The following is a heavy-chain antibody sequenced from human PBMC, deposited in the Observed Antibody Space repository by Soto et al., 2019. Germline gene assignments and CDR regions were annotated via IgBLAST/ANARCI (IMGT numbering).Heavy chain of an antibody. CDR3: ARGPLTISWY. D-gene: IGHD6-13*01. Sequence: QVQLVQSGAEVKKPGASVKVSCKASGYIFTTYGLHWVRQAPGQRLEWMGWINPGNGNTNYSQKFQDRITITRDTSATTAYMELSSLSSEDTAVYYCARGPLTISWYWGQGTPVNVSS. V-gene: IGHV1-3*01. J-gene: IGHJ4*01. CDR1: GYIFTTYG. CDR2: INPGNGNT.